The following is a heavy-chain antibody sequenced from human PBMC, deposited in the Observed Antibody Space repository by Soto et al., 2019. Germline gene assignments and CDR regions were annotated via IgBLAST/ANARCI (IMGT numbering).Heavy chain of an antibody. CDR3: ARSSSRTHFDY. D-gene: IGHD1-7*01. CDR1: GYTFTSYG. CDR2: ISAYNGNT. J-gene: IGHJ4*02. Sequence: GASVKVSCKASGYTFTSYGISWVRQAPGQGLEWMGWISAYNGNTNYAQKLQGRVTMTTDTSTSTAYMELSSLRSEDTAVYYCARSSSRTHFDYWGQGTLVTVSS. V-gene: IGHV1-18*01.